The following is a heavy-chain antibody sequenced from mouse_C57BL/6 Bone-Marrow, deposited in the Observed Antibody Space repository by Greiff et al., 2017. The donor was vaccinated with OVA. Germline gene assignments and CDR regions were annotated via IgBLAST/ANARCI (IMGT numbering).Heavy chain of an antibody. V-gene: IGHV14-3*01. CDR3: ARGRDYYGSSYWYFDV. CDR1: GFNIKNTY. Sequence: VQLQQSVAELVRPGASVKLSCTASGFNIKNTYMHWVKQRPEQGLEWIGRIDPANGNTKYAPKFPGKATITADTSSNTAYLQLSSLTSEDTAIYYCARGRDYYGSSYWYFDVWGTGTTVTVSS. J-gene: IGHJ1*03. D-gene: IGHD1-1*01. CDR2: IDPANGNT.